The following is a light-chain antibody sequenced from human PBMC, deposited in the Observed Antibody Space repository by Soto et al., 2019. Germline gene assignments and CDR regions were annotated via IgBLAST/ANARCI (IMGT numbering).Light chain of an antibody. CDR1: SSDVGGYNY. CDR3: CSYAGSYVV. CDR2: DVS. J-gene: IGLJ2*01. V-gene: IGLV2-11*01. Sequence: QSALTQPRSVSGSPGQSVTISCTGTSSDVGGYNYVSWYQQHPGKAPKLMIFDVSKRPSGVPDRFSGSKSGNTASLTISGLQAEDEAANYCCSYAGSYVVFGGGTKLTVL.